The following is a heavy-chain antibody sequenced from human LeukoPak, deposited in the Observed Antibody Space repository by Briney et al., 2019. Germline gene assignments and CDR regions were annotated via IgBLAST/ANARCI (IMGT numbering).Heavy chain of an antibody. V-gene: IGHV3-7*01. Sequence: PGGSLRLSCAASGFTFSTYWMSWVRQAPGKGLEGVANIKQDGREKYFVDSVKGRFTISRDNAKNSLYLQMNSLRAEDTAVYYCARIGYSSGWYAFYFDCWGQGTLVTVSS. CDR3: ARIGYSSGWYAFYFDC. J-gene: IGHJ4*02. CDR2: IKQDGREK. CDR1: GFTFSTYW. D-gene: IGHD6-19*01.